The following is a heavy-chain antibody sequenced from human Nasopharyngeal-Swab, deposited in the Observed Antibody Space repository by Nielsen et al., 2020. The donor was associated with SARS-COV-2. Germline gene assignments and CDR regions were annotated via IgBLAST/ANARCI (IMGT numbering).Heavy chain of an antibody. J-gene: IGHJ5*02. D-gene: IGHD3-10*01. CDR3: ARDSRGITMVRGVMNWFDP. V-gene: IGHV4-31*03. Sequence: SETLSLTCTVSGGSISSGGYYWSWIRQHPGKGLEWIGYIYYSGSTYYNPSLKSRVTISVDTSKNQFSLKLSSVTAADTAVYYCARDSRGITMVRGVMNWFDPWGQGTLVTVSS. CDR1: GGSISSGGYY. CDR2: IYYSGST.